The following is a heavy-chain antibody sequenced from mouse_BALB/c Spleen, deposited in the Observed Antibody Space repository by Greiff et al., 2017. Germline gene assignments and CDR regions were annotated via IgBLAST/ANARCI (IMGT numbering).Heavy chain of an antibody. CDR2: IRLKSNNYAT. D-gene: IGHD4-1*01. J-gene: IGHJ2*01. CDR3: TSWDQNY. CDR1: GFTFSNYW. Sequence: EVMLVESGGGLVQPGGSMKLSCVASGFTFSNYWMNWVRQSPEKGLEWVAEIRLKSNNYATHYAESVKGRFTISRDDSKSSVYLQMNNLRAEDTRIYYCTSWDQNYWGQGTTLTVSS. V-gene: IGHV6-6*02.